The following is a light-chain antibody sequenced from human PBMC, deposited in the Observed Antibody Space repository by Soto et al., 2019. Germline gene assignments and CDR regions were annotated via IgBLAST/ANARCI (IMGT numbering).Light chain of an antibody. J-gene: IGLJ2*01. CDR2: DTS. CDR3: LLCYNAARV. Sequence: QAVVPQEPSLTVSPGGTVTLTCGSSTGAVTSNHHPYWFQQKAGQAPRTLIYDTSNNHSWTPARFSGSLLGDKAAVTLSGAQSGEEAQYYCLLCYNAARVFGGGTKLTVL. CDR1: TGAVTSNHH. V-gene: IGLV7-46*01.